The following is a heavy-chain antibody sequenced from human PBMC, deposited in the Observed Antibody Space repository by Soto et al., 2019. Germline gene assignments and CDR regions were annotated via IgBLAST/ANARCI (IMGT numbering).Heavy chain of an antibody. J-gene: IGHJ4*02. D-gene: IGHD2-2*01. V-gene: IGHV3-23*01. CDR2: VSAGGGST. Sequence: GGSLRLSCAASGFNFSSYAMSWVRQAPGKGLEWVSGVSAGGGSTYYADSVKGRFTISRDNSKNTLYLQMNSLRAEDTAVYYCAKDRGVVVVPAAEFDYWGQGTLVTVSS. CDR3: AKDRGVVVVPAAEFDY. CDR1: GFNFSSYA.